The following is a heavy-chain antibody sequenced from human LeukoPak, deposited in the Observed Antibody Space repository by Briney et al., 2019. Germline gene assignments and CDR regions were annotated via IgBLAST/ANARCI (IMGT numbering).Heavy chain of an antibody. CDR1: SGSIGISNHY. CDR2: IYYSGST. J-gene: IGHJ5*02. V-gene: IGHV4-61*01. Sequence: SETLSLTCIVSSGSIGISNHYWTWIRQPPGKGLEWIGYIYYSGSTNYNPSLKSRVTISVDTSKNQFSLKLSSVTAADTAVYYCARGFSVAWFDPWGQGTLVTVSS. CDR3: ARGFSVAWFDP.